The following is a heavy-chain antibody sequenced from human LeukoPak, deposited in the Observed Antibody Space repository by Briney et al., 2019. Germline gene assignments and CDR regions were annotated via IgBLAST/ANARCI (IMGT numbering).Heavy chain of an antibody. D-gene: IGHD3-3*01. CDR3: ARDGGSYGMDV. J-gene: IGHJ6*02. CDR1: GFTFSSYG. CDR2: IWYDGGNK. V-gene: IGHV3-33*01. Sequence: GGSLRLSCAASGFTFSSYGMHWVRQAPGKGLEWVAVIWYDGGNKYYADSVKGRFTISRDNSKNTLYLQMNSLRAEDTAVYYCARDGGSYGMDVWGQGTTVTVSS.